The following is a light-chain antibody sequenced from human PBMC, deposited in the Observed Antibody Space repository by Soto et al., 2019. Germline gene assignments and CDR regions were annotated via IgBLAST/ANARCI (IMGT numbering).Light chain of an antibody. CDR3: QQLNSP. V-gene: IGKV1-9*01. J-gene: IGKJ4*01. CDR1: QGISSY. CDR2: AAS. Sequence: DIQLLQSPSFLSASVGDRVTITCRASQGISSYLAWFQQKPGNAPKLLLYAASTFQSGVPSSFSGSGSGTEFTLTISSLQPEDFATDYCQQLNSPVGGETKVEIK.